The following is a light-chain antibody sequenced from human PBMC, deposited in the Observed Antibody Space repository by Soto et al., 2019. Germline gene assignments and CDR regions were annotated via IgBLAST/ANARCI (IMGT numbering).Light chain of an antibody. CDR1: QSITSDF. CDR2: AAS. V-gene: IGKV3-20*01. J-gene: IGKJ4*01. CDR3: QHYDRYPPT. Sequence: ESVLTQYPGTLSLSPGERATLSCRASQSITSDFLDWCQQKDGQAPRLLIYAASSRDTGLPCRFSGSGSGTDFSLSISRLEPEDFAVYYCQHYDRYPPTFSGGTKVEIK.